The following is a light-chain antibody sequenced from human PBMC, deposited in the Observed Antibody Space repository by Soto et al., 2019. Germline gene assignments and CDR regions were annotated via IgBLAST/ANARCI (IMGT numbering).Light chain of an antibody. CDR2: AAS. V-gene: IGKV1-27*01. Sequence: DIQMTQSPSSLSASVGDRVTITCRASRGITNYLAWYQQKPGKGPKLLIYAASTFESGVPSRFSGSGSGTEFTLAISSLQPEDVSTYFCQSYDSPPLTFGGGTKVEIK. CDR1: RGITNY. J-gene: IGKJ4*01. CDR3: QSYDSPPLT.